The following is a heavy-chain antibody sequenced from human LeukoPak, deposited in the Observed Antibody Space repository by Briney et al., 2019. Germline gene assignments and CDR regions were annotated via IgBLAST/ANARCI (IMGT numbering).Heavy chain of an antibody. CDR3: AREGRSGHYDSSGYYTPGFDY. CDR2: IYYSGST. Sequence: SETLSLTCTVSGGSISSYYWSWIRQPPGKGLEWIGYIYYSGSTNYNPSLKSRVTISVDTSKNQFSLKLSSVTAADTAVYYCAREGRSGHYDSSGYYTPGFDYWGQGTLVTVSS. CDR1: GGSISSYY. J-gene: IGHJ4*02. V-gene: IGHV4-59*01. D-gene: IGHD3-22*01.